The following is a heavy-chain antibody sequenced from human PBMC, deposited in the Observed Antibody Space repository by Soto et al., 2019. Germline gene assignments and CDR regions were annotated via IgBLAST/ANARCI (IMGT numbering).Heavy chain of an antibody. V-gene: IGHV4-28*01. CDR1: GYSISSSNW. CDR2: IYYSGST. D-gene: IGHD6-19*01. Sequence: SETLSLTCAVSGYSISSSNWWGWIRQPPGKGLEWIGYIYYSGSTYYNPSLKSRVTMSVDTSKNQFSLKLSSVTAVDTAVYYCARSSAGSGLYYFDYWGQGTLVTVSS. J-gene: IGHJ4*02. CDR3: ARSSAGSGLYYFDY.